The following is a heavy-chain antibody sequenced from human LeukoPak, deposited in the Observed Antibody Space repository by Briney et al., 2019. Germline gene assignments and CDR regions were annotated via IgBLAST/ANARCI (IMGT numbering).Heavy chain of an antibody. CDR2: IYYIGST. CDR3: ARVSGDYGDYGDPMPGRGFPYYFAY. V-gene: IGHV4-31*03. Sequence: SETLSLTCTVPGGSISSGGNYWSWIRQHPGKGLEWIGYIYYIGSTYYNPSLKSRVTISVDTSKSQFSLKLSSVTAADTAVYYCARVSGDYGDYGDPMPGRGFPYYFAYWGQGTLVTVSS. J-gene: IGHJ4*02. CDR1: GGSISSGGNY. D-gene: IGHD4-17*01.